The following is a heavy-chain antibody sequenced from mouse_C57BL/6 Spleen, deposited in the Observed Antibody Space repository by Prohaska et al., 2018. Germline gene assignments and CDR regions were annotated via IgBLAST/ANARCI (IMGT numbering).Heavy chain of an antibody. Sequence: QVPLQQSGDELARPGASVKLSCKASGYTFTSYGISWVKQRTGQGLEWNGEIYPRSGNTYYNEKLKGNATLTADKTAITSYMELRSLTSDDCAVHCGAREGGYYPHWGQGTLVTVSA. CDR2: IYPRSGNT. V-gene: IGHV1-81*01. D-gene: IGHD2-3*01. CDR1: GYTFTSYG. J-gene: IGHJ3*01. CDR3: AREGGYYPH.